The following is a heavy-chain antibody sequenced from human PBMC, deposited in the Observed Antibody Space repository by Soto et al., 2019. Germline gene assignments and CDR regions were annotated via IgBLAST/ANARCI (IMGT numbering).Heavy chain of an antibody. CDR2: ISGSGGST. V-gene: IGHV3-23*01. CDR1: GFTFSSYA. J-gene: IGHJ4*02. Sequence: EVQLLESGGGLVQPGGSLRLSCAASGFTFSSYAMSWVRQAPGKGLEWVSAISGSGGSTYYADSVKGRFTISRDNSKNTLYLQINSLRAEDTAVYYCAKTKVRAGCFDYWGQGTLVTVSS. CDR3: AKTKVRAGCFDY.